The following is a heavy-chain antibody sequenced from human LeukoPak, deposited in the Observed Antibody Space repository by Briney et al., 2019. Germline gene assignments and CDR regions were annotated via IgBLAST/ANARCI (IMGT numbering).Heavy chain of an antibody. CDR1: GGSISSSSYY. V-gene: IGHV4-39*01. D-gene: IGHD3-3*01. CDR2: IYYSGST. Sequence: SETLSLTCTVSGGSISSSSYYWGWIRQPPGKGLEWIGSIYYSGSTYYNPSLKSRVTISVDTSKNQFSLKLSSVTAADTAVYYCARHQDRGNYDFWSGYYNHNWFDPWGPGTLVTVSS. CDR3: ARHQDRGNYDFWSGYYNHNWFDP. J-gene: IGHJ5*02.